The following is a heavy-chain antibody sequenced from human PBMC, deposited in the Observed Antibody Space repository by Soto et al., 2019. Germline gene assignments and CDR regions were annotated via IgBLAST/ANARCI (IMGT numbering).Heavy chain of an antibody. J-gene: IGHJ3*02. V-gene: IGHV1-46*03. CDR2: INPSGGST. Sequence: GASVKVSCKASGYTFTSYYMHWVLQAPGQGLEWMGIINPSGGSTSYAQKFQGRVTMTRDTSTSTVYMELSSLRSEDTAVYYCAGGYCSSTSCSKGWAFDIWGQGTMVTVSS. CDR3: AGGYCSSTSCSKGWAFDI. D-gene: IGHD2-2*01. CDR1: GYTFTSYY.